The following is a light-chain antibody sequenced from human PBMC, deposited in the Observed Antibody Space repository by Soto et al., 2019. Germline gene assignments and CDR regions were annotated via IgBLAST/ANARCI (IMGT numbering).Light chain of an antibody. CDR2: GAS. Sequence: EIVLTQSPGTLSLSPGERATLSCRASQSLSSSYLVWYQQKPGQAPRLLIYGASSRATGIPDRFRGSGSGTDFTLTISRLESEDFAVYYCQQYGNTPPSVTFGPGTKVDI. CDR3: QQYGNTPPSVT. J-gene: IGKJ3*01. V-gene: IGKV3-20*01. CDR1: QSLSSSY.